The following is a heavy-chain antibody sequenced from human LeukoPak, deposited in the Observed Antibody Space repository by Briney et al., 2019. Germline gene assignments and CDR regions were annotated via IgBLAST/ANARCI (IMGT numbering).Heavy chain of an antibody. Sequence: PGGSLRLSCAASGFTFSDYYMSWVRQAPGKGLEWVSGISGNGGSTYYADSVKGRFTISRDNSKNTLYLQMNSLRAEDTAVYYCAKYYGDYYYYYYMDVWGKGTTVTVSS. D-gene: IGHD4-17*01. CDR3: AKYYGDYYYYYYMDV. CDR1: GFTFSDYY. V-gene: IGHV3-23*01. J-gene: IGHJ6*03. CDR2: ISGNGGST.